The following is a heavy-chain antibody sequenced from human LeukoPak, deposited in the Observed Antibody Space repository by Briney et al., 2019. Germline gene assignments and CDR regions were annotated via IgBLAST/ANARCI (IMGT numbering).Heavy chain of an antibody. CDR1: GFTFSYYS. CDR3: ARSNDYVWGTYHSYYFDY. D-gene: IGHD3-16*02. J-gene: IGHJ4*02. CDR2: ISSSTSTI. V-gene: IGHV3-48*04. Sequence: GGSLRLSCAASGFTFSYYSMNWVRQAPGKGLEWLSYISSSTSTIYYADFVKGRFTISRDNAKNSLYLQMNSLRAEDTAVYYCARSNDYVWGTYHSYYFDYWGLGSLVTVSS.